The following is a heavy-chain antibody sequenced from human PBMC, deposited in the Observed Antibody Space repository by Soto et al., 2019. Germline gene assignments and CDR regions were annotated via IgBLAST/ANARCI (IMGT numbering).Heavy chain of an antibody. CDR3: ARDNQGVGYYYYGMDV. Sequence: QVQLVESGGGVVQPGRSLRLSCAASGFTFSSYAMHWVRQAPGKGLEWVAVISYDGSNKYYADSVKGRFTISRDNSKNTLYLQMNSLRAEGTAVYYCARDNQGVGYYYYGMDVWGQGTTVTVSS. CDR1: GFTFSSYA. V-gene: IGHV3-30-3*01. J-gene: IGHJ6*02. CDR2: ISYDGSNK. D-gene: IGHD1-26*01.